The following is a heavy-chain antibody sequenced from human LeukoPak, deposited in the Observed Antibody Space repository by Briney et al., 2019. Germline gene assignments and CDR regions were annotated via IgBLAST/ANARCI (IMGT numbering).Heavy chain of an antibody. D-gene: IGHD3-9*01. CDR1: GGSISSGDYY. Sequence: SETLSLTCTVSGGSISSGDYYWSWIRQPPGKGLEWIGYIYYSGSTYYNPSLKSRVTISVDTSKNQFSLKLSSVTAADTAVYYCARGPFAGLFDYWGQGTLVTVSS. CDR2: IYYSGST. V-gene: IGHV4-30-4*01. J-gene: IGHJ4*02. CDR3: ARGPFAGLFDY.